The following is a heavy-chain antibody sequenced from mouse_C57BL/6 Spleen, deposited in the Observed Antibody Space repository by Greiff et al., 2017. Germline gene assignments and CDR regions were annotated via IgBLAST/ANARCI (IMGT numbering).Heavy chain of an antibody. CDR3: ARLAYDYDEDY. Sequence: EVQGVESGGGLVQPGGSLSLSCAASGFTFTDYYMSWVRQPPGKALEWLGFIRNKANGYTTEYSASVKGRFTISRDNSQSILYHQMNALRAEDSATYYCARLAYDYDEDYWGQGTTLTVSA. V-gene: IGHV7-3*01. CDR1: GFTFTDYY. CDR2: IRNKANGYTT. D-gene: IGHD2-4*01. J-gene: IGHJ2*01.